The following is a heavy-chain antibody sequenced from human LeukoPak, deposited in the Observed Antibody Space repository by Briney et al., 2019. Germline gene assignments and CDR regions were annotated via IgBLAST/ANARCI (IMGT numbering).Heavy chain of an antibody. V-gene: IGHV4-61*02. CDR1: GGSISSGSYY. Sequence: SETLSLTCTVSGGSISSGSYYWSWIRQPAGEGLEWIGRIYTSGSTYYNPSLKSRVTISGDTSKNQFTLNLSSVTAADTAVYYCARSHIVVVFDYWGQGTLVTVSS. J-gene: IGHJ4*02. CDR2: IYTSGST. CDR3: ARSHIVVVFDY. D-gene: IGHD2-21*01.